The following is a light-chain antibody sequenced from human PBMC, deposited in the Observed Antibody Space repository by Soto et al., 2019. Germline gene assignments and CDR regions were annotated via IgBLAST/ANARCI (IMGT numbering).Light chain of an antibody. CDR2: TAS. V-gene: IGKV1-5*01. CDR1: QTISRW. J-gene: IGKJ1*01. Sequence: DIQMTQSPSTLSASVGDTVTITCRASQTISRWLAWYQQNPGKAPRLLIYTASTLESGVPSRFSASGSGTEFTLTISSLHPDDFATYYCQEYNNYWTFGQGTKVEVK. CDR3: QEYNNYWT.